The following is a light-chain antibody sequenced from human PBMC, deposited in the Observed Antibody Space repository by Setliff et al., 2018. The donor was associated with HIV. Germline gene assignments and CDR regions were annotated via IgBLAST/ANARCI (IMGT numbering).Light chain of an antibody. CDR2: DVS. Sequence: QSVLTQPRSVSGSPGQSVTISCTGTSSDVGGYNYVSWYQQHPGKAPKLMIYDVSKRPAGVSNRFSGSKSGNTASLTISGLQAEDEADYYCCSNTGSNTYVFGTGTKVTVL. V-gene: IGLV2-11*01. CDR1: SSDVGGYNY. J-gene: IGLJ1*01. CDR3: CSNTGSNTYV.